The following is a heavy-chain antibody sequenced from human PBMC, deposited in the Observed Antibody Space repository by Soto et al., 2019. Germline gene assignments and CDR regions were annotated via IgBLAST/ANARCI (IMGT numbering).Heavy chain of an antibody. CDR2: INAGNGNT. J-gene: IGHJ5*02. D-gene: IGHD3-9*01. CDR3: ARWDYDILTGYKWFDP. V-gene: IGHV1-3*01. CDR1: GYTFTSYA. Sequence: ASVKVSCKASGYTFTSYAMHWVRQAPGQRLEWMGWINAGNGNTEYSQKFQGRVTITRDTSASTAYMELSSLRSEDTAVYYCARWDYDILTGYKWFDPWGQGTLVTVSS.